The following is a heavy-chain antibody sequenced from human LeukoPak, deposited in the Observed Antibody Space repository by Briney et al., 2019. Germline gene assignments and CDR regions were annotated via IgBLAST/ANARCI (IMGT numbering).Heavy chain of an antibody. CDR2: IYSGGST. V-gene: IGHV3-53*01. CDR1: GFTVSSNY. Sequence: GGSLRLSCAASGFTVSSNYMSWVRQAPGKGLEWVSVIYSGGSTYYADSVKGRFTISRDNSKNTPYLQMNSLRAEDTAVYYCAKTLVDSYDSSGYYPSGAFDIWGQGTMVTVSS. CDR3: AKTLVDSYDSSGYYPSGAFDI. J-gene: IGHJ3*02. D-gene: IGHD3-22*01.